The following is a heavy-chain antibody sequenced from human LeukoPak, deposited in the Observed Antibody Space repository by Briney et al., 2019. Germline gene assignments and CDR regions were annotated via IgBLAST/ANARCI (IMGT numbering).Heavy chain of an antibody. D-gene: IGHD6-19*01. V-gene: IGHV3-33*01. Sequence: PGRSLRLSCAASGFNFRSYGMHWVRQAPGKGLEWVAIIWYDGSNKYHADSVKCRFTISRDNSKNTLFLQMDSLRAEDTAVYYCARSHPGTTVDGYWRQGTLVTVSS. CDR3: ARSHPGTTVDGY. CDR1: GFNFRSYG. CDR2: IWYDGSNK. J-gene: IGHJ4*02.